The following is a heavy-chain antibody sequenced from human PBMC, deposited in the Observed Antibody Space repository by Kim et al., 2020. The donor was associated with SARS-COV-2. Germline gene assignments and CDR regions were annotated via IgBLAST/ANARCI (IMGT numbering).Heavy chain of an antibody. V-gene: IGHV3-23*01. D-gene: IGHD5-18*01. CDR3: AKDPFLNSYGLY. J-gene: IGHJ4*02. Sequence: YDADSGKGRFTISRDNSKNTLYLQMNSLRAEDTAVYYCAKDPFLNSYGLYWGQGTLVTVSS.